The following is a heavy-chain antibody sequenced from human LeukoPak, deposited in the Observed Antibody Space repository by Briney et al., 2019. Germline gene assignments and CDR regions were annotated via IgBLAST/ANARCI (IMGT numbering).Heavy chain of an antibody. Sequence: PGGSLRLSCAASGFTFISYAMSWVRQAPGKGLEWVSPLSGSGGSSYYADSVKGRFTISRDNSKNTLYLQMSSLRAERTAVYYCARYSFLGGGYYNYYFDYWGQGSLVAVSS. CDR2: LSGSGGSS. D-gene: IGHD1-26*01. CDR1: GFTFISYA. V-gene: IGHV3-23*01. J-gene: IGHJ4*02. CDR3: ARYSFLGGGYYNYYFDY.